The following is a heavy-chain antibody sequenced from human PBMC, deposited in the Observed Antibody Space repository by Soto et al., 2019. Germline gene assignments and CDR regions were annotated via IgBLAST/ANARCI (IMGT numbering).Heavy chain of an antibody. CDR2: IHVAMIY. CDR1: GFTFSAFG. J-gene: IGHJ4*01. D-gene: IGHD5-12*01. V-gene: IGHV3-30*19. Sequence: QVHLVESGGDVVQPGMSLRLSCAASGFTFSAFGMHWVRQAPGKGLEWVAGIHVAMIYNYADSVKGRFTVYRDNTKNTVHLQMDSLSAEDTAVYFCARDWLGHYFDYWGDGTLVTV. CDR3: ARDWLGHYFDY.